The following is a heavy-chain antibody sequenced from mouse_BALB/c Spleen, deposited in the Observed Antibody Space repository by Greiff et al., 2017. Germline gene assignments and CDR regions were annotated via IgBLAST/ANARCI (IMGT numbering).Heavy chain of an antibody. Sequence: DVKLQESGPGLVKPSQSLSLTCSVTGYSITSGYYWNWIRQFPGNKLEWMGYISYDGSNNYNPSLKNRISITRDTSKNQFFLKLNSVTTEDTATYYCAREGDDLAWFAYWGQGTLVTVSA. CDR3: AREGDDLAWFAY. CDR1: GYSITSGYY. J-gene: IGHJ3*01. CDR2: ISYDGSN. V-gene: IGHV3-6*02. D-gene: IGHD2-12*01.